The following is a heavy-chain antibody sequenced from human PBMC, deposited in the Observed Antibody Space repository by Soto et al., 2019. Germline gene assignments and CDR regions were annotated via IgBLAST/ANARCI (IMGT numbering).Heavy chain of an antibody. CDR2: INHSGST. Sequence: SETLSLTCAVYGGAFIGHSCTFVRHPAFKWREWIVEINHSGSTNYNPSLKNRVTISVDTSKNQFALKLSSVTAADTAVYYCAGSGTYGSGTYQNAFDIWGQGTMVTVS. CDR1: GGAFIGHS. CDR3: AGSGTYGSGTYQNAFDI. J-gene: IGHJ3*02. V-gene: IGHV4-34*01. D-gene: IGHD3-10*01.